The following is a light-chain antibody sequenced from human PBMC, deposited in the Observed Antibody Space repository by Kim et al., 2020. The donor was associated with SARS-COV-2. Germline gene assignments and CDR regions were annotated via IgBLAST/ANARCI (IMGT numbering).Light chain of an antibody. Sequence: RKTCALTWTVNRNSVDNQGASWLQHHQGHPPKVLSYRSNNRPSGISERFSASRSGNTASLTVTGLQPEDEADYYCSAWDSSLNAVVFGGGTQLTVL. CDR1: RNSVDNQG. CDR3: SAWDSSLNAVV. CDR2: RSN. V-gene: IGLV10-54*04. J-gene: IGLJ2*01.